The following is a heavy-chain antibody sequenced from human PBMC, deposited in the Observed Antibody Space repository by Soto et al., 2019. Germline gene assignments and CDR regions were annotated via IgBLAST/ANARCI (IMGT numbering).Heavy chain of an antibody. D-gene: IGHD2-21*01. Sequence: PSETLSLTCTVSGGSVNTAPYHWSWIRQSPRNGLEWIGNIYYTGSTNYNPSFESRVAISLDTSKNQFSLKLSSVTGADTAVYYCARERGDSHWIDPWGQGTLVTVSS. V-gene: IGHV4-61*01. J-gene: IGHJ5*02. CDR3: ARERGDSHWIDP. CDR2: IYYTGST. CDR1: GGSVNTAPYH.